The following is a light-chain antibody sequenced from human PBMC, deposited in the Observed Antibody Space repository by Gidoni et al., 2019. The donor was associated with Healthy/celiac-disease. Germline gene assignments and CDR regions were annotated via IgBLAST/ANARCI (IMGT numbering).Light chain of an antibody. CDR2: WAS. CDR1: QSVLYSSNNKNY. CDR3: QQYYSTPVT. Sequence: DIVMTHSPDPLAVSLGERATINCKSSQSVLYSSNNKNYLAWYQQKPGQPPKLLIYWASTRESGVPDRFSGSGSGTDFTLTISSLQAEDVAVYYCQQYYSTPVTFGGGTKVEIK. J-gene: IGKJ4*01. V-gene: IGKV4-1*01.